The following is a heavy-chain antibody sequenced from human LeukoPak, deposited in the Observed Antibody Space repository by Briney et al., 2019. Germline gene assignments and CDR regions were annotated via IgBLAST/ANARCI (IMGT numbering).Heavy chain of an antibody. J-gene: IGHJ3*02. CDR1: GGSISSGTYY. CDR3: ARHPGITAAGTGFDI. D-gene: IGHD6-13*01. CDR2: IHYSGDT. V-gene: IGHV4-39*01. Sequence: SETLSLTCTVSGGSISSGTYYWAWIRQPPGKGPEWIGTIHYSGDTYYNPSLKSRLTISVDTSKNQFSPKLNSVTAADTAVYYCARHPGITAAGTGFDIWGQGTMVTVSS.